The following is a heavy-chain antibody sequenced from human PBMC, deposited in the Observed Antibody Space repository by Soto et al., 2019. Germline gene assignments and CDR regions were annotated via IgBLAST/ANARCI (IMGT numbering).Heavy chain of an antibody. J-gene: IGHJ3*01. D-gene: IGHD2-21*02. CDR2: IIPSFGTA. Sequence: QVQLVQSGAEVKKPGSSVKVSCKASGGTFNTYIITWVRQAPGQGLEWMGGIIPSFGTANYAPKFRGRVTITADASTTTVSMEVSSLRSEDTAVYFCATVETPGGGPPASPTPQAFVVWGQGTEVTVSS. CDR3: ATVETPGGGPPASPTPQAFVV. V-gene: IGHV1-69*01. CDR1: GGTFNTYI.